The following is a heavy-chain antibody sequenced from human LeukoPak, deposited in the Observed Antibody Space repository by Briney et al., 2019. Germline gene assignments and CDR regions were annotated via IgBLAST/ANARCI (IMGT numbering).Heavy chain of an antibody. CDR2: ISYDGSNK. CDR3: AKAGYSSEEDYFDY. V-gene: IGHV3-30*18. D-gene: IGHD6-19*01. Sequence: GGSLRLSCAASGFTFSSCAMSWVRQAPGKGLEWVAVISYDGSNKYYADSVKGRFTISRDNSKNTLYLQMNSLRAEDTAVYYCAKAGYSSEEDYFDYWGQGTLVTVSS. J-gene: IGHJ4*02. CDR1: GFTFSSCA.